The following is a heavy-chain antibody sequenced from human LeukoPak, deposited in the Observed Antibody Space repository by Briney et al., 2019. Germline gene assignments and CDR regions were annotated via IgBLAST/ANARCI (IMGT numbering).Heavy chain of an antibody. CDR3: ARVRGGYYFDY. V-gene: IGHV3-7*01. Sequence: GGSLRLSCAASGFTFSTYWMSWVRQAPGKGLEWVANIKQDGSEKDYVDSVKGRFAISRDNAKNSLFLQMNSLRAEDTAVYYCARVRGGYYFDYWGQGSLVTVSS. CDR2: IKQDGSEK. CDR1: GFTFSTYW. J-gene: IGHJ4*02. D-gene: IGHD3-10*01.